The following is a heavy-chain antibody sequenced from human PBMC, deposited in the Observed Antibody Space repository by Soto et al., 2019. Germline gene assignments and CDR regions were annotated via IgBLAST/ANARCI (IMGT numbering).Heavy chain of an antibody. Sequence: SETLSLTCAVSGVSISSGGYSLSWIRQPPGKGLEWIGYIYHSGSTYYNPSLKSRVTISVDRSKNQFSLKLSSVTAADTAVYYCARGSYGGNSGFDYWGQGTLVTVSS. V-gene: IGHV4-30-2*01. CDR2: IYHSGST. J-gene: IGHJ4*02. CDR1: GVSISSGGYS. D-gene: IGHD4-17*01. CDR3: ARGSYGGNSGFDY.